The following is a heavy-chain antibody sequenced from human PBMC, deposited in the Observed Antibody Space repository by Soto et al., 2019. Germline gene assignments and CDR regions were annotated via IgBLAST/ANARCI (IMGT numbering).Heavy chain of an antibody. CDR1: GGSISSYY. CDR3: ARHHLAYSNWFDP. D-gene: IGHD2-15*01. V-gene: IGHV4-59*08. Sequence: SETLSLTCTVSGGSISSYYWSWIRQPPGKGLEWIGYIYYSGSTNYNPSLKSRVTISVDTSKNQFSLKLSSVTAADTAVYYCARHHLAYSNWFDPWGQGTLVTVSS. J-gene: IGHJ5*02. CDR2: IYYSGST.